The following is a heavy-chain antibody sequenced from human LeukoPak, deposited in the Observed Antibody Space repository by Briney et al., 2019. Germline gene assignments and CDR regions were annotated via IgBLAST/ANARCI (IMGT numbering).Heavy chain of an antibody. J-gene: IGHJ4*02. Sequence: GGSLRLSCAASGFTFSSYAMHWVRQAPGKGLEWVAVISYDGSNKYYADSVKGRFTISRDNAKNSLYLQMNSLRAEDTALYYCAKDMDSRMTTVVYWGQGTLVTVSS. CDR1: GFTFSSYA. CDR3: AKDMDSRMTTVVY. CDR2: ISYDGSNK. V-gene: IGHV3-30*01. D-gene: IGHD4-23*01.